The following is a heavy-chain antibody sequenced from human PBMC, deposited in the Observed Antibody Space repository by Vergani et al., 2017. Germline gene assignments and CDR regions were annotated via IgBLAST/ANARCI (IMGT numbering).Heavy chain of an antibody. J-gene: IGHJ1*01. D-gene: IGHD6-19*01. V-gene: IGHV4-31*03. CDR3: TRHGRSGWAGYFQH. CDR1: GAYVGSGGYY. Sequence: QVQLQESGPGLVKASQTLSLTCSVSGAYVGSGGYYWTWVRQRPGMGLDWIGYIYYSGTTYYNPSLESRLTISLDTSENHLSLNLTSVTAADTAVYYCTRHGRSGWAGYFQHWGQGTLVTASS. CDR2: IYYSGTT.